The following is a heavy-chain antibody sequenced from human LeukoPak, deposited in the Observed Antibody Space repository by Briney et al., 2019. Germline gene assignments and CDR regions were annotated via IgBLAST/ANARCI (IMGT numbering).Heavy chain of an antibody. J-gene: IGHJ4*02. D-gene: IGHD2-2*01. CDR1: GYTFTDYY. Sequence: ASVKVSCKASGYTFTDYYIHWVRQAPGQGLEWMGWISAYNGNTNYAQKLQGRVTMTTDTSTSTAYMELRSLRSDDTAVYYCATGPYCSSTSCYWGYWGQGTLVTVSS. V-gene: IGHV1-18*04. CDR3: ATGPYCSSTSCYWGY. CDR2: ISAYNGNT.